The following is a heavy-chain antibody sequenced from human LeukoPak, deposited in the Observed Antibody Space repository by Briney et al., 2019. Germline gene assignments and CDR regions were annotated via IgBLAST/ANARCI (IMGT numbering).Heavy chain of an antibody. CDR3: ARGDPITMIVVVHSDY. CDR2: IYYSGNT. V-gene: IGHV4-31*03. J-gene: IGHJ4*02. CDR1: GGSISSGGYY. D-gene: IGHD3-22*01. Sequence: KPSETLSLTCTVSGGSISSGGYYWSWIRQHPGKGLEWIGYIYYSGNTYYNPSLKSRVTISIDTSRNQFSLRLSSVTAADTAVYYCARGDPITMIVVVHSDYWGQGTLVTVSS.